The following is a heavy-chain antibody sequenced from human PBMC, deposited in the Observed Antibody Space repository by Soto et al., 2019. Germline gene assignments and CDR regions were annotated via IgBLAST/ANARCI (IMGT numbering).Heavy chain of an antibody. V-gene: IGHV3-74*01. D-gene: IGHD3-22*01. CDR3: ARVGFLVVAQDYYGMDV. CDR1: GFTFSSYW. J-gene: IGHJ6*02. CDR2: INSDGSST. Sequence: PGGSLRLSCAASGFTFSSYWMHWVRQAPGKGLVWVSRINSDGSSTSYADSVKGRFTISRDNAKNTLYLQMNSLRAEDTAVYYCARVGFLVVAQDYYGMDVWGQGTTVTVSS.